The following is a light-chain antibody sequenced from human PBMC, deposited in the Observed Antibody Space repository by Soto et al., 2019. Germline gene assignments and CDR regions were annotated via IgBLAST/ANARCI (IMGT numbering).Light chain of an antibody. CDR1: QVIGDN. V-gene: IGKV3-15*01. CDR2: GAS. CDR3: QQYNNWPPLT. J-gene: IGKJ4*01. Sequence: EVVMRQSPAALSVSAGEGATLSCRASQVIGDNLAWYQQQPGQAPRLLIYGASTRATGIPPRFSGSGSGTEFTPPISSLQSEDFAVYYCQQYNNWPPLTFGGGTKVDIK.